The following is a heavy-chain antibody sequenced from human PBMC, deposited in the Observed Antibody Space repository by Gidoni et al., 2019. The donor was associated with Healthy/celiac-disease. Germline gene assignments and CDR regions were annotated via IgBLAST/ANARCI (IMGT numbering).Heavy chain of an antibody. Sequence: QVQLVQSGAEVKKPGSSVKVSCKASGGTFSSYAINWVRQAPGQGLEWMGGIIPIFGTAHYAQKFQGRVTITADKSTSTAYMELSSLRSEDTAVYYCASYSSGSYYVDYWGQGTLVTVSS. CDR1: GGTFSSYA. CDR2: IIPIFGTA. V-gene: IGHV1-69*06. D-gene: IGHD3-22*01. J-gene: IGHJ4*02. CDR3: ASYSSGSYYVDY.